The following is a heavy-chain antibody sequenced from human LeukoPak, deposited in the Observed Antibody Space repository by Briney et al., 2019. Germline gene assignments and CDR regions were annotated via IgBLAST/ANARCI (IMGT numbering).Heavy chain of an antibody. Sequence: PGGSLRLSCAASGFTFSDYYMSWIRQAPGKGLEWVSYISSSGSTIYYADSVKGRFTISRDNAKNSLYLQMNSLRAEDTALYYCAKDISPEYSGYDTYFDYWGQGTLVTVSS. CDR1: GFTFSDYY. CDR3: AKDISPEYSGYDTYFDY. D-gene: IGHD5-12*01. V-gene: IGHV3-11*01. CDR2: ISSSGSTI. J-gene: IGHJ4*02.